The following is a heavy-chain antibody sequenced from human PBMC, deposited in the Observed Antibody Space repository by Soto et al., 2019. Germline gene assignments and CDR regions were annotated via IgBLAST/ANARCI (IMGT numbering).Heavy chain of an antibody. Sequence: GASVKVSCKASGYTFTSYGISWVRQAPGQGLEWMGWISAYNGITNYAQKLQGRVTMTTDTSTSTAYMELSSLRSEDTAVYYCATAGGYCSSTSCYIPYYYYMDVWGKGTTVTVSS. CDR2: ISAYNGIT. CDR1: GYTFTSYG. J-gene: IGHJ6*03. CDR3: ATAGGYCSSTSCYIPYYYYMDV. V-gene: IGHV1-18*01. D-gene: IGHD2-2*02.